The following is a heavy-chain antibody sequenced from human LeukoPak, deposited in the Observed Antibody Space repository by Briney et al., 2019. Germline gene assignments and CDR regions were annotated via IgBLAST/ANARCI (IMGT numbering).Heavy chain of an antibody. D-gene: IGHD6-19*01. CDR1: GFTFSSYS. V-gene: IGHV3-21*01. CDR2: ISSSSSYI. J-gene: IGHJ5*02. Sequence: GGSLRLSCAASGFTFSSYSMNWVRQAPGKGLEWLSSISSSSSYIYYADSLKGRFTISRDNAENSLYLQMNSLRAEDTAVYYCARGGYSSGWYWFDPWGQGTLVTVSS. CDR3: ARGGYSSGWYWFDP.